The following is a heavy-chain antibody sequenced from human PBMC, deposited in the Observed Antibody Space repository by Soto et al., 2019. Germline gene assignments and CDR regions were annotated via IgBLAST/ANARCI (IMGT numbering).Heavy chain of an antibody. J-gene: IGHJ1*01. CDR3: AREDCSSTSCYFQH. V-gene: IGHV3-48*01. Sequence: PGGSLRLSCAASGFTFSSDSMNWVRQAPGKGLEWVSYISSSSSTIYYADSVKGRFTISRDNAKNSLYLQMNSLRAEDTAVYYCAREDCSSTSCYFQHWGQGTLVTVSS. D-gene: IGHD2-2*01. CDR2: ISSSSSTI. CDR1: GFTFSSDS.